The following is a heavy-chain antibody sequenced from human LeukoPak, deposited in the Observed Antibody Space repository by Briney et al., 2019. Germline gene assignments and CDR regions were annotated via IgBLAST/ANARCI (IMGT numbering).Heavy chain of an antibody. V-gene: IGHV4-38-2*02. CDR1: GYSISSGYY. CDR2: IYHSGST. Sequence: PETLSLTCTVSGYSISSGYYWGWIRQPPGKGLEWIGNIYHSGSTNYNPSLKSRVTISVDTSKNQFSLKLSSVTAADTAVYYCARQAAWAIFGVDYYFDYWGQGTLVTVSS. CDR3: ARQAAWAIFGVDYYFDY. D-gene: IGHD3-3*01. J-gene: IGHJ4*02.